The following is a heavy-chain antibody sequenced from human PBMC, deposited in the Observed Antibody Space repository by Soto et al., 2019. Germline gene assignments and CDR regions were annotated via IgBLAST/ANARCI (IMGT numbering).Heavy chain of an antibody. CDR1: GYSFTSYW. D-gene: IGHD6-19*01. Sequence: LGESLKISCKGSGYSFTSYWIGWVRQMPGKGLEWMGIIYPGDSDTRYSPSFQGQVTISADKSISTAYLQWSSLKASDTAMYYCARIQQWLVRVMYYYYGMDVWGQGTTVTVSS. CDR3: ARIQQWLVRVMYYYYGMDV. V-gene: IGHV5-51*01. J-gene: IGHJ6*02. CDR2: IYPGDSDT.